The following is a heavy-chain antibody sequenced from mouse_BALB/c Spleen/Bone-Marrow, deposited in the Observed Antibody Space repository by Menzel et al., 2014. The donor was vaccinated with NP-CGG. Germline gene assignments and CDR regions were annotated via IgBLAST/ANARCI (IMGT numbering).Heavy chain of an antibody. Sequence: DVQLVESGPELVKPGASVKISCKASGYTFTDYNMHWVKQSHGKSLEWIGYIYPYNGGTGYNQKFKSKATLTVDNSSSTAYMELRSLTSEDSAVYYCARFRYDWYFDVWGAGTTVTASS. CDR2: IYPYNGGT. CDR1: GYTFTDYN. J-gene: IGHJ1*01. D-gene: IGHD2-14*01. V-gene: IGHV1S29*02. CDR3: ARFRYDWYFDV.